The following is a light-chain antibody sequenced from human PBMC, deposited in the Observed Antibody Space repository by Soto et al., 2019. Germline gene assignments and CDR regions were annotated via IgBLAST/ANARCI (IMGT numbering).Light chain of an antibody. J-gene: IGKJ1*01. V-gene: IGKV3-20*01. CDR2: GAS. CDR3: QQYGSSFAT. CDR1: QSVSNK. Sequence: DIVMTQSPDSLAVSLGERATLSCRASQSVSNKLAWYRQTPGQAPRLLIYGASTRATDTPARFSGSGSGTDFTLTISRVEPADFAVYYCQQYGSSFATFGQGTQV.